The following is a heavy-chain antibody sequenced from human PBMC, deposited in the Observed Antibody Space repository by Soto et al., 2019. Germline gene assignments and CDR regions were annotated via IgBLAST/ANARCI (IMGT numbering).Heavy chain of an antibody. CDR1: GYTFTSYA. Sequence: QVQLVQSGAEVKKPGASVKVSCKASGYTFTSYAMHWVRQDPGQRLEWMGWINAGNGNTKYSQKFKGRVTITSDTSASTAYMELSRLRSEDTAVYYCARDIGYYYYGMDVWGQGTTVNVSS. D-gene: IGHD3-10*01. V-gene: IGHV1-3*01. CDR2: INAGNGNT. CDR3: ARDIGYYYYGMDV. J-gene: IGHJ6*02.